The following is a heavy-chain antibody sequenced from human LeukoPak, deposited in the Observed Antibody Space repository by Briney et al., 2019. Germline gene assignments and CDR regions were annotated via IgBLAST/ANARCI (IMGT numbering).Heavy chain of an antibody. CDR2: ISYDGSNK. D-gene: IGHD3-3*01. J-gene: IGHJ4*02. Sequence: PGGSLRLSCAAPGFTFSSYGMHWVRQAPGKGLEWVAVISYDGSNKYYADSVKGRFTISRDNSKNTLYLQMNSLRAEDTAVYYCARGYYDFWSGYLYYFDYWGQGTLVTVSS. CDR1: GFTFSSYG. V-gene: IGHV3-30*19. CDR3: ARGYYDFWSGYLYYFDY.